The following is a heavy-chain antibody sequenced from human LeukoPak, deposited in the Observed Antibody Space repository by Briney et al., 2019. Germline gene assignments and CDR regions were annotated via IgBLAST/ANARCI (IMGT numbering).Heavy chain of an antibody. CDR2: TYYRSKWYN. J-gene: IGHJ5*01. Sequence: SQTLSLTCAISGDSVSSNSAAWNWIRQSPSRGLEWLGRTYYRSKWYNDYAESVKSRISIDPDTSKNQFSLHLNSVTPEDTAVYYCARVHFEQQVFWFDSWGRGTLVTVSS. CDR1: GDSVSSNSAA. CDR3: ARVHFEQQVFWFDS. V-gene: IGHV6-1*01. D-gene: IGHD6-13*01.